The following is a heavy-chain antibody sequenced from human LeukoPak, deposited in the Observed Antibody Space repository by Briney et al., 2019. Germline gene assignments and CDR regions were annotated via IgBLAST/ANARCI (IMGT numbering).Heavy chain of an antibody. CDR1: GGSISSYY. V-gene: IGHV4-4*07. J-gene: IGHJ6*03. Sequence: PSETLSLTCTVSGGSISSYYWSWIRQPAGKGLEWIGRIYTSGSTNYNPSLKSRVTMSVDTSKNQFSLKLSSVTAADTAVYYCARVVVGYCSSTSCYTRPDYYYYYMDVWGKGTTVTVSS. CDR3: ARVVVGYCSSTSCYTRPDYYYYYMDV. CDR2: IYTSGST. D-gene: IGHD2-2*02.